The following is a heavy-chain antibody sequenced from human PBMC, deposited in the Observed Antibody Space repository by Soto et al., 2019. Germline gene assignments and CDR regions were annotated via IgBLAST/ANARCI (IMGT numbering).Heavy chain of an antibody. J-gene: IGHJ6*02. Sequence: GGSLRLSCAASGFTFSNYGMHWVRQAPGKGLEWVAVIWYDGSNKYYADSVKGRFTISRDNSKNTLYLQMNSLRAEDTAVYYCARVYYYDSSGPVPYYYYYYGMDVWGQGTTVTVSS. CDR1: GFTFSNYG. V-gene: IGHV3-33*01. CDR3: ARVYYYDSSGPVPYYYYYYGMDV. CDR2: IWYDGSNK. D-gene: IGHD3-22*01.